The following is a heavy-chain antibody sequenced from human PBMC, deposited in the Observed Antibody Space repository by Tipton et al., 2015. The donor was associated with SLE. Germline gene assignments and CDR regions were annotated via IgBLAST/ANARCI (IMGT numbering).Heavy chain of an antibody. Sequence: TLSLTRTVSGGSISSYYWSWIRQPPGKGLEWIGYIYYSGSTNYNPSLKSRVTISVDTSKNQFSLKLSSVTAADTAVYYCARQGESVVPAAMPVFDYWGQGTLVTVSS. CDR2: IYYSGST. D-gene: IGHD2-2*01. CDR1: GGSISSYY. CDR3: ARQGESVVPAAMPVFDY. J-gene: IGHJ4*02. V-gene: IGHV4-59*08.